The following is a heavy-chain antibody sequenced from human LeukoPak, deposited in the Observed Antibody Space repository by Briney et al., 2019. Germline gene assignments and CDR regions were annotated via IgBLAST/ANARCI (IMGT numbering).Heavy chain of an antibody. CDR2: INHSGST. CDR3: ATKRRVCSGGSCYFPRGHFDY. D-gene: IGHD2-15*01. CDR1: GGSFSGYY. Sequence: SETLSLTCAVYGGSFSGYYWSWIRQPPRKGLEWIGEINHSGSTNYNPSLKSRVTISVDTSKNQFSLKLSSVTAADTAVYYCATKRRVCSGGSCYFPRGHFDYWGQGTLVTVSS. V-gene: IGHV4-34*01. J-gene: IGHJ4*02.